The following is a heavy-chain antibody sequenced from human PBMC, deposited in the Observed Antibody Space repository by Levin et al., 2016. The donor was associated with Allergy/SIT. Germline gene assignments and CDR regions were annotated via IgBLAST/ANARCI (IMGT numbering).Heavy chain of an antibody. J-gene: IGHJ4*02. Sequence: SETLSLTCTVSGGSISSGGYSWSWIRQHPGKGLEWIGYMYYSGRTFYNPSLKSRVTISVDTSKNQFSLKLSSVTAADTAVYYCARQKIAAAGSSLCDYWGQGTLVTVSS. D-gene: IGHD6-13*01. CDR3: ARQKIAAAGSSLCDY. V-gene: IGHV4-31*03. CDR1: GGSISSGGYS. CDR2: MYYSGRT.